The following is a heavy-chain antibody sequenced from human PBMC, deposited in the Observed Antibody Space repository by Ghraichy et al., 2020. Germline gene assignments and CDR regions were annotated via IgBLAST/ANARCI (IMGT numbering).Heavy chain of an antibody. D-gene: IGHD6-13*01. Sequence: GESLRVSCAASGINVSSSYMTWVRQAPGKGLEWVSVIFGGGSAYYADSVKGRFTISRDASKNTVYLQLNSLRAEDTAVYYCAREAAADGYNWIDPWGQGTPVTVAS. CDR1: GINVSSSY. J-gene: IGHJ5*02. V-gene: IGHV3-66*01. CDR3: AREAAADGYNWIDP. CDR2: IFGGGSA.